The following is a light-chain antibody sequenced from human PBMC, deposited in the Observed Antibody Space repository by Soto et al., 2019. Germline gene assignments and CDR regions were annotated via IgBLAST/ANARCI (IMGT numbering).Light chain of an antibody. V-gene: IGKV3-15*01. CDR2: GAS. Sequence: EVVMTQSPATLSVSPGERATLSCRASQSVSSNLAWYQQKPGQAPRLLIYGASTRATGIPARFSGSGSGTAFTLTISSLQPEDFATYYCQQLNSYPLTFGGGTKV. J-gene: IGKJ4*01. CDR3: QQLNSYPLT. CDR1: QSVSSN.